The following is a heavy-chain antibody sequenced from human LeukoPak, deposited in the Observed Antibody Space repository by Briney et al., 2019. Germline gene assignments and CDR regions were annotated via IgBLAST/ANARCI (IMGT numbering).Heavy chain of an antibody. Sequence: SETLSLTCTVSGDSISSSSYYWGWIRQPPGKGLEWIGSFYYSGSTYYNPSLKSRVTTSVDTSKNQLSLKLNSVTAADTAVCYCARGRSGYYSKYYYYMDVWGKGTTVTVSS. CDR3: ARGRSGYYSKYYYYMDV. J-gene: IGHJ6*03. CDR1: GDSISSSSYY. CDR2: FYYSGST. D-gene: IGHD3-22*01. V-gene: IGHV4-39*07.